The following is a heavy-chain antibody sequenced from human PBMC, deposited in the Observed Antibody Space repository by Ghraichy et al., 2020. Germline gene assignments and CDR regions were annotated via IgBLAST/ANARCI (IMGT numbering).Heavy chain of an antibody. Sequence: ASVKVSCKASGYTFTGYYMHWVRQAPGQGLEWMGRINPNSGGTNYAQKFQGRVTMTRDTSISTAYMELSRLRSDDTVVYYCARGPPITGDGDYERGNFDYWGQGTLVTVSS. CDR1: GYTFTGYY. CDR3: ARGPPITGDGDYERGNFDY. D-gene: IGHD4-17*01. CDR2: INPNSGGT. V-gene: IGHV1-2*05. J-gene: IGHJ4*02.